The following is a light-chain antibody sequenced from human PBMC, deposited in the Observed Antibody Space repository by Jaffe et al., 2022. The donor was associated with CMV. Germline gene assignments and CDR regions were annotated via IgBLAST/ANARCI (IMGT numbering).Light chain of an antibody. CDR2: DVT. Sequence: QSALTQPASVSGSPGQSITISCTGTSSDVGGYNYVSWYQQHPGKAPKLIIYDVTNRPSGVSDRFSGSRSGNTASLTISGLQAEDEADYYCSSYTSSSTLEGFFGGGTKLTVL. CDR3: SSYTSSSTLEGF. CDR1: SSDVGGYNY. V-gene: IGLV2-14*03. J-gene: IGLJ2*01.